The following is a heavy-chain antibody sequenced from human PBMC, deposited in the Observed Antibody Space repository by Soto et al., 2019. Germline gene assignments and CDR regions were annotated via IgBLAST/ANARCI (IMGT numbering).Heavy chain of an antibody. D-gene: IGHD3-3*01. J-gene: IGHJ6*03. V-gene: IGHV4-59*08. Sequence: SETLSLTCTVSGGSISSYYWSWIRQPPGKGLEWIGYIYYSGSTNYNPSLKSRVTISVGTSKNQFSLKLSSVTAADTAVYYCARRSIFGVVPDYYYYYMDVWGKGTTVTVSS. CDR2: IYYSGST. CDR1: GGSISSYY. CDR3: ARRSIFGVVPDYYYYYMDV.